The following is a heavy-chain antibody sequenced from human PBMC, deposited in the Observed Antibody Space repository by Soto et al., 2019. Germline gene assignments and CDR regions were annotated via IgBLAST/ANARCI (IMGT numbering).Heavy chain of an antibody. CDR2: INSDGSTT. Sequence: LRLSCASSGFTLSRSWMHWVRQAPGKGLVWVARINSDGSTTAYADSVKGRFTISRDNAKNTLYVQMSSLRAEDTAVYFCATGAGYSSGRPKHYFDYWGQGIMVTVSS. J-gene: IGHJ4*02. CDR3: ATGAGYSSGRPKHYFDY. D-gene: IGHD6-19*01. V-gene: IGHV3-74*01. CDR1: GFTLSRSW.